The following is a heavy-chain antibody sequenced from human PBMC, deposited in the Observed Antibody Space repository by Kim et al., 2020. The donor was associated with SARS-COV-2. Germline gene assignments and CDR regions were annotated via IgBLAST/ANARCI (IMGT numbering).Heavy chain of an antibody. CDR1: GFTFSSYG. J-gene: IGHJ6*02. V-gene: IGHV3-33*01. CDR2: IWYDGSNK. CDR3: ARDGRSYYDFWSGYYADYYYGMDV. Sequence: GGSLRLSCAASGFTFSSYGMHWVRQAPGKGLEWVAGIWYDGSNKYYADSVKGRFTISRDNSKNTLYLQMNSLRAEDTAVYYCARDGRSYYDFWSGYYADYYYGMDVWGQGTTVTVSS. D-gene: IGHD3-3*01.